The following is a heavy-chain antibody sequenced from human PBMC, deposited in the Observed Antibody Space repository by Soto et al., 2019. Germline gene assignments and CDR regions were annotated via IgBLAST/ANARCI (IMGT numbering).Heavy chain of an antibody. CDR1: GFTFSSYA. CDR3: AKDGIRGIHFGN. J-gene: IGHJ4*01. CDR2: ISGSGGST. Sequence: PGGSLRLSCAASGFTFSSYAMSWVRQAPGKGLEWVSAISGSGGSTYYADSVKGRYTISRDNSKNTLYLQMNSLRAEDTAVYYCAKDGIRGIHFGNRGHLPLFTASS. V-gene: IGHV3-23*01.